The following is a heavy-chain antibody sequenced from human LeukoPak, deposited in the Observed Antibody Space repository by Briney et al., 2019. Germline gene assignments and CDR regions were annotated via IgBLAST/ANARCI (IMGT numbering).Heavy chain of an antibody. CDR1: GFTFSSYG. CDR2: IRYDGSNK. Sequence: GGSLRLSCAASGFTFSSYGMHWVRQAPGKGLEWVAFIRYDGSNKYYADSVKGRFTISRDNSKNTLYLQMNSLRAEDTAVYYCAKVGCSGGSCPYYYYYMDVWGKGTTVTVSS. D-gene: IGHD2-15*01. CDR3: AKVGCSGGSCPYYYYYMDV. J-gene: IGHJ6*03. V-gene: IGHV3-30*02.